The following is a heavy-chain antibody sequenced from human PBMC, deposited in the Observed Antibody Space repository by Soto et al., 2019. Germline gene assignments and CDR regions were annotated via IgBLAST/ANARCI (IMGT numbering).Heavy chain of an antibody. CDR2: TIPVFNTA. J-gene: IGHJ3*02. D-gene: IGHD3-10*01. Sequence: QVQLEQSGAEVKKPGSSVKISCKASGGTLSDHGVSWLRQAPGQGLEWVGGTIPVFNTANYAPKFQGRVTIAAAKSTHIAYMELGSLRSDDTAFYYCALGVYGSGNYYTGPSAFDIWGQGTLVIVSS. CDR1: GGTLSDHG. V-gene: IGHV1-69*06. CDR3: ALGVYGSGNYYTGPSAFDI.